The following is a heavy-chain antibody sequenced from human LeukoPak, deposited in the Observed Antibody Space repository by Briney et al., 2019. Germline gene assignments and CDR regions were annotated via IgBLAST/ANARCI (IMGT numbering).Heavy chain of an antibody. Sequence: GGSLRLSCAASGFTFSSYWMSWVRQAPGKGLEWVANIKQDGSEKYYVDSVKGRFTISRDNAKNSLYLQMNSLRAEDTAVYYCARDGFYDILTGVYYYYYMDVWGKGTTVTVSS. CDR1: GFTFSSYW. D-gene: IGHD3-9*01. J-gene: IGHJ6*03. V-gene: IGHV3-7*01. CDR3: ARDGFYDILTGVYYYYYMDV. CDR2: IKQDGSEK.